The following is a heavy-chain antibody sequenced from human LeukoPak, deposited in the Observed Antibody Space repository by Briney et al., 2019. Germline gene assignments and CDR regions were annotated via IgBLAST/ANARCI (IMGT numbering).Heavy chain of an antibody. V-gene: IGHV3-74*01. D-gene: IGHD1-26*01. Sequence: GGSLRLSCAASGFTFSSYWMHWVRQAPGKGLVWVSRMNTDGSYTSYADSVKGRFTISRDNAKNTLYLQMNSLRAEDTAVYYCARDLYSAGDYWGQGTLVTVSS. CDR2: MNTDGSYT. CDR1: GFTFSSYW. J-gene: IGHJ4*02. CDR3: ARDLYSAGDY.